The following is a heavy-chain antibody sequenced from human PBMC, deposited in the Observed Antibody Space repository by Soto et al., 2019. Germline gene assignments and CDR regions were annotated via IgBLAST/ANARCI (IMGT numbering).Heavy chain of an antibody. D-gene: IGHD3-16*01. CDR3: ARDRWELAAFPFGDYYYGMDV. CDR2: INPNSGGT. Sequence: QVQLVQSGAEVKKPGASVKVSCKASGYTFTGYYMHWVRQAPGQGLECMGWINPNSGGTNYAQKFQGWVTMTRDTSISTAYMELSRLRSDDTAVYYCARDRWELAAFPFGDYYYGMDVWGQGTTVTVSS. V-gene: IGHV1-2*04. CDR1: GYTFTGYY. J-gene: IGHJ6*02.